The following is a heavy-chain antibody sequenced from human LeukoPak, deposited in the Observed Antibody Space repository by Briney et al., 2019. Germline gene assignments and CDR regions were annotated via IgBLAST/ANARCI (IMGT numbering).Heavy chain of an antibody. CDR2: IYHSGST. J-gene: IGHJ4*02. D-gene: IGHD4-11*01. V-gene: IGHV4-30-2*01. CDR1: GGSISSGGYY. Sequence: PSGTLSLTCAVSGGSISSGGYYWSWIRQPPGKGLEWIGYIYHSGSTYYNPSLKSRVTISVDRSKNQFSLKLSSVTAADTAVYYCARVGTTVTSYYFDYWGQGTLVTVSS. CDR3: ARVGTTVTSYYFDY.